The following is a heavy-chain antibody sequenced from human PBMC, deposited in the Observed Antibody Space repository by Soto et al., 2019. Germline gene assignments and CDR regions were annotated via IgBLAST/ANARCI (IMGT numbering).Heavy chain of an antibody. V-gene: IGHV3-7*01. J-gene: IGHJ4*02. CDR2: IKHDGSEK. Sequence: VGSLRLSCAASGFTFSSFWMTWVRQAPGKGLEWVANIKHDGSEKYYVESVKGRFTISRDNARNSLFLEMKSLRSEDTAVYSCVRDRSGSYLEGFDYWGQGTLVTVSS. CDR1: GFTFSSFW. CDR3: VRDRSGSYLEGFDY. D-gene: IGHD1-26*01.